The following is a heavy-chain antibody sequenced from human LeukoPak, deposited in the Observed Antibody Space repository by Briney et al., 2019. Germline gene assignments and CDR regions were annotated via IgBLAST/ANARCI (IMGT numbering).Heavy chain of an antibody. CDR2: ISRSGDNL. CDR3: VSFYETY. J-gene: IGHJ4*02. D-gene: IGHD2/OR15-2a*01. CDR1: GFPFGDYY. Sequence: GGSLRLSCAASGFPFGDYYMTWIRQAPGKGLEWISYISRSGDNLYYADSVEGRFTISKDNAKNTVYLQMNSLRAEDTAVYYCVSFYETYWGRGTLVTVSS. V-gene: IGHV3-11*04.